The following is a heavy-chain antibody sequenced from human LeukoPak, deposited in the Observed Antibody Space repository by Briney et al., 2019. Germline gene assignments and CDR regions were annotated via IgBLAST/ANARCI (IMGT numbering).Heavy chain of an antibody. CDR3: AKKTLGRDYAFDI. J-gene: IGHJ3*02. CDR2: IYYTGST. V-gene: IGHV4-59*01. Sequence: PSETLSLTCTVSGGSISPYYWNWIRQPPGKGLEWVGYIYYTGSTNSNPSLRSRLTISLDTSKNQFSLKLNSVTAADTAVYYCAKKTLGRDYAFDIWGQGTMVTVSS. D-gene: IGHD1-26*01. CDR1: GGSISPYY.